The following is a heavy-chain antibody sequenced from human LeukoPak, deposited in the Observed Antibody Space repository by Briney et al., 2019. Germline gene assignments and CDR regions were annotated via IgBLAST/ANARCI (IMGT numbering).Heavy chain of an antibody. V-gene: IGHV3-49*04. D-gene: IGHD2-21*01. CDR2: IRSKPYGGTA. CDR1: GLLFGDYA. Sequence: PGGSLRLSCTASGLLFGDYAMAWVRQAPGKGLEWVGFIRSKPYGGTAEYAESVKGRFTISRDDSRTIAYLDMNGLKTEDSAVYHCTVQVIPSDKWFDPWGQGTPVTVPS. CDR3: TVQVIPSDKWFDP. J-gene: IGHJ5*02.